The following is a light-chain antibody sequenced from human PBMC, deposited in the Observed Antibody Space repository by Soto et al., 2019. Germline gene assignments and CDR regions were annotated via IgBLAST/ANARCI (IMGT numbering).Light chain of an antibody. CDR1: QSISSSY. Sequence: EIVLTQSPGTLSLSPGKRATLSCRASQSISSSYLAWYQQKPGQAPRLLIYGTSSRATGIPDRFSGSGSGTDFTLTISRLEAEDFAVYYCQQYGSTRTWTFGQGTKVDIK. V-gene: IGKV3-20*01. CDR3: QQYGSTRTWT. CDR2: GTS. J-gene: IGKJ1*01.